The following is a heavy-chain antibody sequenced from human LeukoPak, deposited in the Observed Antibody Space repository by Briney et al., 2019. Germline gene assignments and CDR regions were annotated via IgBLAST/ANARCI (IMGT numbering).Heavy chain of an antibody. CDR3: ARDSAPGDTYGLLGIDS. CDR2: INPNSGGT. V-gene: IGHV1-2*02. Sequence: ASAKVSCKASGYTFTSYYMHWVRQAPGQGLEWMGWINPNSGGTNYAQKFQGRVTMTRDTSISTAYMELSRLRSDDTAVYYCARDSAPGDTYGLLGIDSWGQGALVTVSS. CDR1: GYTFTSYY. D-gene: IGHD5-18*01. J-gene: IGHJ4*02.